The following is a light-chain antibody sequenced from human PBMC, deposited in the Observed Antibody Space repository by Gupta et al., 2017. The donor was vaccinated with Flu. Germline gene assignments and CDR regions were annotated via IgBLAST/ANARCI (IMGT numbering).Light chain of an antibody. J-gene: IGLJ2*01. V-gene: IGLV1-44*01. CDR3: AAWDAIMNVV. Sequence: QSILTQPPSASGTPGQRVTIPCSGSSSNIEINTVNWYQQLPGTAPKFLIYSDNKRPSGVPDRCAGNNAGTSAFMATRGLQSEDDGYSFCAAWDAIMNVVFGGGTKLTVL. CDR2: SDN. CDR1: SSNIEINT.